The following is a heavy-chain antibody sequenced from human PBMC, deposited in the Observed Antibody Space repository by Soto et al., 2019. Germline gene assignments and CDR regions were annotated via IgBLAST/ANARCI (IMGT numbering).Heavy chain of an antibody. CDR3: ASGDTSSWYDAGVF. V-gene: IGHV3-30-3*01. CDR2: ISYDGSNK. CDR1: GFTFSTYA. Sequence: GGSLRLSCAASGFTFSTYAMHWVRQAPGKGLEWVAVISYDGSNKYHGDSVKGRFTISRDNFKNTLYLQMNSLRTEDTGVYYCASGDTSSWYDAGVFWGQGPLVTVSS. J-gene: IGHJ1*01. D-gene: IGHD6-13*01.